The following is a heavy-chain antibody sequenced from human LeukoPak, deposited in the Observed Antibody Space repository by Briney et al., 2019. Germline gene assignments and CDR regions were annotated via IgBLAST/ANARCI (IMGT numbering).Heavy chain of an antibody. Sequence: GGSLRLSCAASGFTFSDYYMSWIRQAPGKGLGWVSYISGSSSNTKYADSVKGRFTISRDNAKNSLYLQMNYLRAEDTAVYYCARDSAHIVVVPAVIPPSLDNWFDPWGQGTLVTVSS. CDR2: ISGSSSNT. D-gene: IGHD2-2*01. CDR1: GFTFSDYY. V-gene: IGHV3-11*05. J-gene: IGHJ5*02. CDR3: ARDSAHIVVVPAVIPPSLDNWFDP.